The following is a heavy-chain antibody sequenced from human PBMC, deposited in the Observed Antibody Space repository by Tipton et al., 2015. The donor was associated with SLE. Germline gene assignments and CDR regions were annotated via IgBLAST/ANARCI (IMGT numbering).Heavy chain of an antibody. D-gene: IGHD3-3*01. CDR1: GGSFSGYY. J-gene: IGHJ5*02. Sequence: TLSLTCAVYGGSFSGYYWSWIRQPPGKGLEWIGYIYYSGSTNYNPSLKSRVTISVDTSKNQFSLKLSSVTAADTAVYYCASLRFWSGYHGYNWFDPWGQGTLVTVSS. V-gene: IGHV4-59*01. CDR2: IYYSGST. CDR3: ASLRFWSGYHGYNWFDP.